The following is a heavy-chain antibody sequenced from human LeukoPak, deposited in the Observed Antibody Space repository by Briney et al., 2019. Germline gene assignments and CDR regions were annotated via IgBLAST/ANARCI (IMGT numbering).Heavy chain of an antibody. J-gene: IGHJ3*02. V-gene: IGHV4-34*01. CDR3: ARIAFRRQMATIGRRGAFDI. CDR1: GGSFSGYY. CDR2: INPSGST. Sequence: SETLSLTCAVYGGSFSGYYWSWIRQPPGKGLERIGEINPSGSTNYNPSLKSRVTISVDTSKNQFSLKLSSVTAADTAVYYCARIAFRRQMATIGRRGAFDIWGQGTMVTVSS. D-gene: IGHD5-24*01.